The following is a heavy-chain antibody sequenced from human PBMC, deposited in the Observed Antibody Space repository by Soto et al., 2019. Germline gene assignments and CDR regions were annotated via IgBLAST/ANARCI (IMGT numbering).Heavy chain of an antibody. CDR1: GFSFASFA. D-gene: IGHD3-3*01. J-gene: IGHJ4*02. Sequence: GGSLRLCCTTSGFSFASFAVTWVRQAPGKGLEWVATISGSDGKTYYADSVKGRFSISRDTSRNTLYLQMNSLRADDTAIYYCAKWSYLDYWGQGTRVTVSS. CDR2: ISGSDGKT. CDR3: AKWSYLDY. V-gene: IGHV3-23*01.